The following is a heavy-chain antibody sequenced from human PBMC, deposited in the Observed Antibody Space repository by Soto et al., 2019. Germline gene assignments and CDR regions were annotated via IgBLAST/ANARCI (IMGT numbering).Heavy chain of an antibody. CDR2: ISWNSGTI. CDR1: GFTFDDYA. V-gene: IGHV3-9*01. D-gene: IGHD6-13*01. CDR3: AKDMRGGSSSSRYYYGLDV. Sequence: GGSLRLSCAASGFTFDDYAMHWVRQATGKGLEWVSGISWNSGTIVYADSVKGRFTISRDNAKNSLYLQMNSLRGEDTALYYCAKDMRGGSSSSRYYYGLDVWGQGTTVTVSS. J-gene: IGHJ6*02.